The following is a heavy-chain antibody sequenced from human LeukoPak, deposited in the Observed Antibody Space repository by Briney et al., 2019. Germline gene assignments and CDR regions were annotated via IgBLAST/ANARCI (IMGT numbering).Heavy chain of an antibody. J-gene: IGHJ4*02. CDR3: ARARYYDSSGYPFDY. D-gene: IGHD3-22*01. CDR1: GFTFSSYA. Sequence: GGSLRLSCAASGFTFSSYAMSWVRQAPGKGLEWVSAISGSGGSTYYADSVKGRFTISRDNSKNTLYLQMNSLRAEDTAVYYCARARYYDSSGYPFDYWGQGTLVTVSS. V-gene: IGHV3-23*01. CDR2: ISGSGGST.